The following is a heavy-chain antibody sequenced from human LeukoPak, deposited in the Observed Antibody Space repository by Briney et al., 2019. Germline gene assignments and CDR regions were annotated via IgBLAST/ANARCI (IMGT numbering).Heavy chain of an antibody. CDR2: ISSSSSYI. J-gene: IGHJ4*02. Sequence: KPGGSLRLSCAASGFTFSSYSMNWARQAPGKGLEWVSSISSSSSYIYYADSVKGRFTISRDNAKNSLYLQMNSLRAEDTAVYYCAAGYYYDSSGYSNWGQGTLVTVSS. CDR3: AAGYYYDSSGYSN. CDR1: GFTFSSYS. D-gene: IGHD3-22*01. V-gene: IGHV3-21*01.